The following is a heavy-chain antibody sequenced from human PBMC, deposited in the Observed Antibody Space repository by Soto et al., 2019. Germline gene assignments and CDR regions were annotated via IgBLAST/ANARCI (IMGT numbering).Heavy chain of an antibody. V-gene: IGHV3-30*18. D-gene: IGHD6-19*01. Sequence: GGSLRLSCAASGFTFSSYGMHWVRQAPGKGLEWVAVISYDGSNKYYADSVKGRFTISRDNCKNTLYLQMNSLRAEDTAVYYCAKGLAVAGIMGYFDYWGQGTLVTVSS. J-gene: IGHJ4*02. CDR3: AKGLAVAGIMGYFDY. CDR1: GFTFSSYG. CDR2: ISYDGSNK.